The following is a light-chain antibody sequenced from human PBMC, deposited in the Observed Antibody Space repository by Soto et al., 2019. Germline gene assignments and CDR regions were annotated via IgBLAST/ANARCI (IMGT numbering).Light chain of an antibody. V-gene: IGLV2-14*01. CDR1: SSDVGGYNY. CDR3: CSYTTSGTPV. J-gene: IGLJ3*02. Sequence: QSALTQPASVSGSPGQSITISCTGTSSDVGGYNYVSWYQQNPGTAPKVMIYEVSNRPSGVSNRFSGSKSGNTASLAISGLQAEDEADYYCCSYTTSGTPVFGGGTKVTVL. CDR2: EVS.